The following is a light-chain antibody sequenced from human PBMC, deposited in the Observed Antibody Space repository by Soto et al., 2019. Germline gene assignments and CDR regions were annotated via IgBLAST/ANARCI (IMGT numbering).Light chain of an antibody. Sequence: EIVLTQSPGTLSLSPGERATLSCRASQSVRSSYLAWYQQKPGQAPRLLIYGASSRATGLPDRFRGSGSGTDFTLTISRLEPEDFAVYYCQQYGSSPNTFGQGTKLVIK. J-gene: IGKJ2*01. CDR2: GAS. CDR1: QSVRSSY. V-gene: IGKV3-20*01. CDR3: QQYGSSPNT.